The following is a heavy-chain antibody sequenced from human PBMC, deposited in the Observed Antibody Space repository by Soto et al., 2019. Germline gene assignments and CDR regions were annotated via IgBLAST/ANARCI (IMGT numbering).Heavy chain of an antibody. CDR2: IFSGDKT. J-gene: IGHJ5*02. Sequence: EVQLVESGGGLIQPGGSLRLSCAASGFTISGNYITWVRQAPGKGLEWVSVIFSGDKTFYSDSVKGRFTISRDSSKNTVYLQMNRLRGDDTAVYFCATGLTLPVRPSFDTWGQGTLLTVSS. V-gene: IGHV3-53*01. CDR3: ATGLTLPVRPSFDT. CDR1: GFTISGNY. D-gene: IGHD2-21*02.